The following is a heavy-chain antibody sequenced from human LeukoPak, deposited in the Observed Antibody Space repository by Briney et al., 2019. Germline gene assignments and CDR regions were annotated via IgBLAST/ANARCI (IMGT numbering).Heavy chain of an antibody. D-gene: IGHD3-22*01. CDR1: GGSISISNSNW. CDR2: IYHSGST. Sequence: SGTLSLTCAVSGGSISISNSNWWSWVRQPPGKGLEWIGEIYHSGSTNYNPSLKSRVTISVDTSKNQFSLKLSSVTAADTAVYYCARVSDSSGYYSGYFDYWGQGTLVTVSS. J-gene: IGHJ4*02. CDR3: ARVSDSSGYYSGYFDY. V-gene: IGHV4-4*02.